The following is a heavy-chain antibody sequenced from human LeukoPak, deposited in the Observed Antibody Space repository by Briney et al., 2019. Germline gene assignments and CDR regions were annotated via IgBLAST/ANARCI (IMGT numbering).Heavy chain of an antibody. CDR1: GYTFTSYG. CDR3: ARDQGYSSGVSIDFDY. Sequence: ASVKVSCKASGYTFTSYGISWVRQAPGQGLEWMGIINPSGGSTSYAQKFQGRVTMTRDMSTSTVYMELSSLRSEDTAVYYCARDQGYSSGVSIDFDYWGQGTLVTVSS. J-gene: IGHJ4*02. CDR2: INPSGGST. D-gene: IGHD6-19*01. V-gene: IGHV1-46*01.